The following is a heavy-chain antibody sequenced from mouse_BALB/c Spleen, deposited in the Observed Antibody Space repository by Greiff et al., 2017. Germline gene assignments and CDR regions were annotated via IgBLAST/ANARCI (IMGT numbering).Heavy chain of an antibody. Sequence: LPQPGSELVRPGASVKLSCKASGYTFTSYWMHWVKQRHGQGLEWIGNIYPGSGSTNYDEKFKSKGTLTVDTSSSTAYMHLSSLTSEDSAVYDCTREVYDGCDGFDYWGQGTTLTVSS. CDR1: GYTFTSYW. D-gene: IGHD2-3*01. V-gene: IGHV1S22*01. J-gene: IGHJ2*01. CDR2: IYPGSGST. CDR3: TREVYDGCDGFDY.